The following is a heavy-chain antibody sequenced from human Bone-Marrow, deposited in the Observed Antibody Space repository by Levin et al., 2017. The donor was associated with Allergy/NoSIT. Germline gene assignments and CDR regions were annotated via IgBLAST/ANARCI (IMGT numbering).Heavy chain of an antibody. CDR2: INWKGDVT. J-gene: IGHJ4*02. CDR3: ETSPGSGGSFDYYLDH. V-gene: IGHV3-20*04. CDR1: GFTFEDYG. Sequence: ETLSLTCEVSGFTFEDYGMSWVRQVPGKGLEWVSAINWKGDVTNYVDAVKGRFTISRDNSKNVLFLQMNSLRVEDTAFYYCETSPGSGGSFDYYLDHWGQGILVTVSS. D-gene: IGHD1-26*01.